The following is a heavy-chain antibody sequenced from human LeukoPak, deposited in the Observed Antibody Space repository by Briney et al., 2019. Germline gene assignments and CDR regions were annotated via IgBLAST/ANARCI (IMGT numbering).Heavy chain of an antibody. V-gene: IGHV3-74*01. CDR1: GFTFRSYW. CDR3: ARGRPHGNDY. D-gene: IGHD4-23*01. Sequence: GGALRLYCAASGFTFRSYWMNWVRQAPGKGLVWVSRIARDGSSTTSADPVKGRFGISKDNAKNTLDPQLTSLRGEGTAVQYCARGRPHGNDYWGQGTLVTVSS. J-gene: IGHJ4*02. CDR2: IARDGSST.